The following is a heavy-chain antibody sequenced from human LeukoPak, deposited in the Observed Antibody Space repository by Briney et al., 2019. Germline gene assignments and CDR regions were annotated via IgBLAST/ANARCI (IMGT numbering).Heavy chain of an antibody. J-gene: IGHJ3*02. CDR3: ARDRGVPGPGNALDI. Sequence: ASVRVSCKASGYTFTNYHMHWVGQAPGQGLEWLGLVKPKSGDSDFVQKFRGRDTVTTDVSTTTIHMELSNLRSDDTAVYYCARDRGVPGPGNALDIWGQGTMVTVSS. D-gene: IGHD2-8*01. CDR2: VKPKSGDS. CDR1: GYTFTNYH. V-gene: IGHV1-2*06.